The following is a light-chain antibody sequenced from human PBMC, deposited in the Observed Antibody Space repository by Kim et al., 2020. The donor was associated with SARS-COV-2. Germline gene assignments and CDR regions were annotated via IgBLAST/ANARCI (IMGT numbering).Light chain of an antibody. CDR2: QDS. CDR1: KLGDKY. V-gene: IGLV3-1*01. CDR3: QAWDTFWV. Sequence: VSVSQGQTASITCSGDKLGDKYACWYQQKPGQSPVLVIYQDSKRPSGIPERFSGSNSGNTATLTISGTQAMDEADYYCQAWDTFWVFGGGTQLTVL. J-gene: IGLJ3*02.